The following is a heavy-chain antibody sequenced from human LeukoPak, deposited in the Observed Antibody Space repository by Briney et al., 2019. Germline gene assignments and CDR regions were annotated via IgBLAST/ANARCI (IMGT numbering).Heavy chain of an antibody. CDR1: GGTFSSYA. J-gene: IGHJ4*02. V-gene: IGHV1-69*06. CDR2: IIPIFGTA. CDR3: ARESGGNDYFDY. Sequence: SVKVSCKASGGTFSSYAISWVRQAPGQGLEWMGGIIPIFGTANYAQKFQGRVTITADKSTSTAYMELSSLRSEDTAVYYCARESGGNDYFDYWGQGTLVTVSS. D-gene: IGHD4-23*01.